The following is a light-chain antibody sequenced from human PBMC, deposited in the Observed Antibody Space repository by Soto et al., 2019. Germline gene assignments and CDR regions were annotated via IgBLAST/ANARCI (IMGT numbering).Light chain of an antibody. J-gene: IGKJ1*01. CDR3: LQHNSFPRT. CDR2: AAS. CDR1: QGIYNY. V-gene: IGKV1-27*01. Sequence: DTQMTQSPSSLSASVGDRVTITCRASQGIYNYLAWYQQKPGKVPKILIYAASSLVSGVPSRFSGSGSGTDFTLTISSLQPEDFATYYCLQHNSFPRTFGQGTKVEIK.